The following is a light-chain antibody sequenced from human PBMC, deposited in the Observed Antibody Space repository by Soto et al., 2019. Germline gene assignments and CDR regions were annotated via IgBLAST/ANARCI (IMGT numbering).Light chain of an antibody. CDR3: QQYHNSPIT. Sequence: EIVLTQSPAALSLSPGERATLXWRASQSVSSSRLAWYQQKPALAPRLLIYGVSNRATGIPDRFSGSGSGTDFTLTISRLEPEDFAVYYCQQYHNSPITFGQGTRLEIK. V-gene: IGKV3-20*01. CDR1: QSVSSSR. CDR2: GVS. J-gene: IGKJ5*01.